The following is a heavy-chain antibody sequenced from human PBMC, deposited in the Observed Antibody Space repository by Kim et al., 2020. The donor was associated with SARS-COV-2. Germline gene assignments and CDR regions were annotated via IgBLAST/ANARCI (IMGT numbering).Heavy chain of an antibody. V-gene: IGHV1-24*01. CDR3: ATARHMVRGVIGWFDP. Sequence: KCQGRVTMTEDTSTDTAYMELSSLRSEDTAVYYCATARHMVRGVIGWFDPWGQGTLVTVSS. J-gene: IGHJ5*02. D-gene: IGHD3-10*01.